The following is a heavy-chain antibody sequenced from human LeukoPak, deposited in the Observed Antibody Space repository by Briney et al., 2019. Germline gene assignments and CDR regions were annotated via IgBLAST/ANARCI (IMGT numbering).Heavy chain of an antibody. CDR1: GASISSYY. Sequence: SETLSLTCNVSGASISSYYWSWIRQPAGKGLEWIGRIYTSANTNYSPSFKSRATISIDRSKNQFSLNLPSVTAADTAVYYCARDRISIDAGHDPFDIWGQETMATVSS. CDR2: IYTSANT. V-gene: IGHV4-4*07. CDR3: ARDRISIDAGHDPFDI. J-gene: IGHJ3*02.